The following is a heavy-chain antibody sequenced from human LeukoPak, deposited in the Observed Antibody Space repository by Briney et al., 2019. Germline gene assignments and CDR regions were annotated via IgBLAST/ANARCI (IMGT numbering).Heavy chain of an antibody. Sequence: PGGSLRLSCAASGFTFSNYWMHWVRQAPGKGLEWVAVIWYDESNKYYADSVKGRFTISRDNSRNTLYLQMNSLRAEDTAVYYCARDGFSSSWYGRALDYWGQGTLVTVSS. CDR2: IWYDESNK. J-gene: IGHJ4*02. D-gene: IGHD6-13*01. CDR1: GFTFSNYW. V-gene: IGHV3-33*08. CDR3: ARDGFSSSWYGRALDY.